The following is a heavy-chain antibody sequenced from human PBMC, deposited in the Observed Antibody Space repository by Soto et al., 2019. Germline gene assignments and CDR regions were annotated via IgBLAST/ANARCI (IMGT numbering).Heavy chain of an antibody. CDR1: GGSISSGDYY. CDR3: AREGRGWSGYDWGAFDY. V-gene: IGHV4-30-4*01. J-gene: IGHJ4*02. D-gene: IGHD3-3*01. Sequence: QVQLQESGPGLVKPSQTLSLTCTVSGGSISSGDYYWSWIRQPPGKGLEWIGYIYYSGSTYYNPSLKSRVTISVDTSKNQFSLKLSSVTAADTAVYYCAREGRGWSGYDWGAFDYWGQGTLVTVSS. CDR2: IYYSGST.